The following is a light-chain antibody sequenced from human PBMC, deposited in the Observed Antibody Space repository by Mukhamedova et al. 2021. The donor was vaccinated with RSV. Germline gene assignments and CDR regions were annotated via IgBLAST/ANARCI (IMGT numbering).Light chain of an antibody. V-gene: IGKV1-5*03. J-gene: IGKJ4*01. CDR3: QQYNYWPS. Sequence: WYQRRVHGKAPKLLIYRASTLKSGVPSRFSGSGSGTEFTLTISSLQPDDFALYYCQQYNYWPSFGGGTKVAIK. CDR2: RAS.